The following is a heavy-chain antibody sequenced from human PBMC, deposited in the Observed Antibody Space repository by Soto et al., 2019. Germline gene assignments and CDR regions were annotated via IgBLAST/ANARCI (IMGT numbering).Heavy chain of an antibody. Sequence: SETLSLTCAVSGVSISSGGYSWSWIRQPPGKGLEWIGYIYHSGSTYYNPSLKSRVTISVDRSKNQFSLKLSSVTAADTAVYYCAREGRDYDSSGPAGFDPWGQGTLVTVSS. D-gene: IGHD3-22*01. CDR1: GVSISSGGYS. J-gene: IGHJ5*02. CDR3: AREGRDYDSSGPAGFDP. V-gene: IGHV4-30-2*01. CDR2: IYHSGST.